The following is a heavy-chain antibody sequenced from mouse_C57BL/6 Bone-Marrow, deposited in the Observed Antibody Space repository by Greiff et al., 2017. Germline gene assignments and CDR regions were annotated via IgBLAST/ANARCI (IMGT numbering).Heavy chain of an antibody. D-gene: IGHD1-1*02. J-gene: IGHJ3*01. CDR1: GYTFTDYE. CDR2: IDPETGGT. CDR3: TRGGLWGPYPFAY. Sequence: VQLVESGAELVRPGASVTLSCKASGYTFTDYEMHWVKQTPVHGLEWIGAIDPETGGTAYNQKFKGKAILTADKSSSTAYMERRSLTSEDSAVYYCTRGGLWGPYPFAYWGQGTLVTVSA. V-gene: IGHV1-15*01.